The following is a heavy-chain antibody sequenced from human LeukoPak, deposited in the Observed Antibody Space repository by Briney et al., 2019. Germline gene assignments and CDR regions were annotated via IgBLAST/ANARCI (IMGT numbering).Heavy chain of an antibody. Sequence: SETLSLTCAVYGGSFSGYYWIWIRQPPGKGLEWIGEINHSGSTNYNPSLKSRVTISVDTSKNQFSLKLSSVTAAATAVYYCARGGYYYGSGWSRNWFDPWGQGTLVTVSS. V-gene: IGHV4-34*01. CDR1: GGSFSGYY. J-gene: IGHJ5*02. CDR3: ARGGYYYGSGWSRNWFDP. CDR2: INHSGST. D-gene: IGHD3-10*01.